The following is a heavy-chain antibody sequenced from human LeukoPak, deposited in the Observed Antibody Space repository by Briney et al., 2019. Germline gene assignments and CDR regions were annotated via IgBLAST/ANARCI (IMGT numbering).Heavy chain of an antibody. CDR1: GFTFSGYA. CDR3: ATHSSGWYLYYYGLDV. Sequence: GGSLRLSCAASGFTFSGYAMSWVRQAPGKGLEWVSAISGSGDSTYHADSVRGRSTVYRDNSKNTLYLQMNSLRVEDTAVYYCATHSSGWYLYYYGLDVWGQGTTVTVSS. D-gene: IGHD6-19*01. CDR2: ISGSGDST. V-gene: IGHV3-23*01. J-gene: IGHJ6*02.